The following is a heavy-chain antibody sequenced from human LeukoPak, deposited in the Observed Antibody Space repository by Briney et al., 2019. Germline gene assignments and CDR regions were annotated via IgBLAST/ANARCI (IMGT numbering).Heavy chain of an antibody. CDR2: IYYSGST. CDR1: GGSFSGYS. Sequence: SETLSLNCAVYGGSFSGYSWTWIRQPPGKGLEWIGSIYYSGSTYYNPSLKSRVTISVDTSKNQFSLKLSSVTAADTAVYYCASGGYSYGIFDYWGQGTLVTVSS. V-gene: IGHV4-34*01. CDR3: ASGGYSYGIFDY. D-gene: IGHD5-18*01. J-gene: IGHJ4*02.